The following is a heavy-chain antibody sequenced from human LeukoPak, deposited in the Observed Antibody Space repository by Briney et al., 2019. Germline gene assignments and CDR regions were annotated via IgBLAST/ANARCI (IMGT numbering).Heavy chain of an antibody. CDR3: VRDRTTVTVFDY. J-gene: IGHJ4*02. D-gene: IGHD4-17*01. CDR1: GFTVSSNY. V-gene: IGHV3-23*01. Sequence: PPGGSLRLSCAASGFTVSSNYMSWVRQAPGKGLEWVSSISGSGGTTYYADSVKGRFTISRDNAKNTVYLQMNSLRAEDTAVYYCVRDRTTVTVFDYWGQGALVTVSS. CDR2: ISGSGGTT.